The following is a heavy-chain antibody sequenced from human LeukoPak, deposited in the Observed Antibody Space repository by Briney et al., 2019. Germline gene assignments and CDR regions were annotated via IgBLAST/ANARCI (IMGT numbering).Heavy chain of an antibody. CDR2: ISENGGGT. CDR1: GFTFSSYA. J-gene: IGHJ4*02. Sequence: QPGGSLRLSCAVSGFTFSSYAMSWVRQAPGKGLEWVSAISENGGGTYYADYVKGRFTISRDNSKNSLYLQMNSVGVEDSAVYYCATEMTTVPTPTFDYWGQGTMVTVSS. CDR3: ATEMTTVPTPTFDY. V-gene: IGHV3-23*01. D-gene: IGHD4-17*01.